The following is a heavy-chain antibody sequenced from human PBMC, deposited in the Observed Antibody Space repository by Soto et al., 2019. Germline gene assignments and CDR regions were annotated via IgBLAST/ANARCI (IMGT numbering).Heavy chain of an antibody. CDR2: IIPIFGTA. CDR1: GGTFSSYA. CDR3: ARVSYYDSSGGPGAFDI. J-gene: IGHJ3*02. D-gene: IGHD3-22*01. V-gene: IGHV1-69*13. Sequence: AASVKVSCKASGGTFSSYAISWVRQAPGQGLEWMGGIIPIFGTANYAQKFQGRVTITADESTSTAYMELSSLRSEDTAVYYCARVSYYDSSGGPGAFDIWGQGTMVTVSS.